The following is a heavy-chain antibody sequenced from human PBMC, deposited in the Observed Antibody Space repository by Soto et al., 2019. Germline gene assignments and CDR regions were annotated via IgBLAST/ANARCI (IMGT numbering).Heavy chain of an antibody. Sequence: EVQLVEYGGGLVQPGGSLRLSCAASGFTFSSYWMHWVRQAPGKGLVWVSRINSVGSSTTNADSVTCQFTISRDNAKYTLYLQMLSSRAEDTAVYYCARVETCSCTICYDVFAYWGQGTLVTVSS. D-gene: IGHD2-2*01. CDR2: INSVGSST. CDR3: ARVETCSCTICYDVFAY. J-gene: IGHJ4*02. V-gene: IGHV3-74*03. CDR1: GFTFSSYW.